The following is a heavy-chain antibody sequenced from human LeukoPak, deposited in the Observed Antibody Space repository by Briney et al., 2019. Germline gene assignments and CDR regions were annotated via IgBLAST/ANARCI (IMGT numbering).Heavy chain of an antibody. J-gene: IGHJ4*02. Sequence: PGGSLRLSCAASGFTFSSYAMSWVRQAPGKGLEWVSAISGSGGSTYYADSVKGRFTISRDNSKNTLYLQMNSLRAEDTAVYYCARVPNYYGSGSYQDYWGQGTLVTVSS. D-gene: IGHD3-10*01. CDR1: GFTFSSYA. V-gene: IGHV3-23*01. CDR2: ISGSGGST. CDR3: ARVPNYYGSGSYQDY.